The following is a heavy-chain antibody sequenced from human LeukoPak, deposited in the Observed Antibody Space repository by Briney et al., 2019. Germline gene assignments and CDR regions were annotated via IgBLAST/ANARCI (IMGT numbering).Heavy chain of an antibody. CDR3: ARDLAWGGY. V-gene: IGHV3-21*01. CDR1: GFTFSIYT. D-gene: IGHD7-27*01. CDR2: ITSSGSSM. Sequence: GGSLRLSCVASGFTFSIYTMSWVRQAPGKGLEWVSSITSSGSSMYSADSVKGRLTISRDNAKNSLYLQMNSLRAEDTAVYYCARDLAWGGYWGQGTLVTVSS. J-gene: IGHJ4*02.